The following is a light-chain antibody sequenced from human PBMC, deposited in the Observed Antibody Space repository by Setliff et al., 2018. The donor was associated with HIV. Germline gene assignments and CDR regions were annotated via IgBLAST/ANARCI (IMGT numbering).Light chain of an antibody. CDR3: SSYRSGTIL. CDR1: SSDVGGYNH. CDR2: DVS. Sequence: QSALTQPASVSGSPGQSITISCTGTSSDVGGYNHVSWYQQHPGKAPKVMIYDVSNRPSGVSYRFSGSKSGNTASLTISGLQAEDEADYYCSSYRSGTILFGGGTK. V-gene: IGLV2-14*01. J-gene: IGLJ2*01.